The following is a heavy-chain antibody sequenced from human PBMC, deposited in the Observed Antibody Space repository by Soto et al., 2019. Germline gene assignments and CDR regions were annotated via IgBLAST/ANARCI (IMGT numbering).Heavy chain of an antibody. Sequence: EVQLVESGGGLVQPGGSLRLSCAASGFTCSDDYIDWVRQAPGKGPEWVGRSKNTAKNYATEYAASVNGRFTISRDNSKNSLFLELNCLKTEDTAVYYCARGSSGQAYATYYGMDLWGQGTTVTVSS. J-gene: IGHJ6*02. D-gene: IGHD6-19*01. CDR2: SKNTAKNYAT. CDR1: GFTCSDDY. V-gene: IGHV3-72*01. CDR3: ARGSSGQAYATYYGMDL.